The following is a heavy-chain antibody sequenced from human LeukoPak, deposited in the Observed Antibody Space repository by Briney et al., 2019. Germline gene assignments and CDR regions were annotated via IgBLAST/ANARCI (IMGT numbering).Heavy chain of an antibody. D-gene: IGHD3/OR15-3a*01. Sequence: PSETLSLTCTVSGGSISSYHWSWIRQPPGKGLEWIAYIYYTGSTNYNPSLKSRVTISVDTSKNQFSLKLSSVTAADMAVYYCASHLGLKGFDPWGQGTLVTVSS. CDR3: ASHLGLKGFDP. CDR2: IYYTGST. CDR1: GGSISSYH. J-gene: IGHJ5*02. V-gene: IGHV4-59*08.